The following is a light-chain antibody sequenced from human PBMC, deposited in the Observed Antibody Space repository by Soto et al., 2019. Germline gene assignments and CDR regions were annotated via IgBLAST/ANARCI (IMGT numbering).Light chain of an antibody. Sequence: QSALTQPASVSGSPGQSITISCTGTSSDVGGYKYVSWYQQHPGKAPKLMIYTVSNRPSGVSNRFSGSKSGNTASLTISGLQAEDEADYYCGSYTSSSSYVFGTGTKLTVL. J-gene: IGLJ1*01. CDR1: SSDVGGYKY. CDR3: GSYTSSSSYV. CDR2: TVS. V-gene: IGLV2-14*01.